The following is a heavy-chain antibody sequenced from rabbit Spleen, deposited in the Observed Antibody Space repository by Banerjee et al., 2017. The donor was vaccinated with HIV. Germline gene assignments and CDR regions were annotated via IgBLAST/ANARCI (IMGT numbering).Heavy chain of an antibody. CDR1: GFSFSNKAV. D-gene: IGHD3-1*01. CDR2: INAVTGKA. Sequence: QEQLVESGGGLVRPEGSLKLSCTASGFSFSNKAVMCWVRQAPGKGLQWITCINAVTGKAVYATWAKGRFTFSKTSSTTVTLQMTSLTAADTATYFCARGGYGGHIWAMGLWCPGTLVTVS. CDR3: ARGGYGGHIWAMGL. J-gene: IGHJ6*01. V-gene: IGHV1S45*01.